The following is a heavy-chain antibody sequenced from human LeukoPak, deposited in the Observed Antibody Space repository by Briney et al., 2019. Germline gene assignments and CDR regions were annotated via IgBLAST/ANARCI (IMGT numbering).Heavy chain of an antibody. CDR2: IYHSGST. J-gene: IGHJ4*02. CDR3: ARGFGHFDY. Sequence: SETLSLTCTVSGGSISSGGYYWSWIRQPPGKGLEWIGYIYHSGSTYYNPSLKSRVTISVDRSKNQFSLKLSSVTAADTAVHYCARGFGHFDYWGQGTLVTVSS. V-gene: IGHV4-30-2*01. D-gene: IGHD3-16*01. CDR1: GGSISSGGYY.